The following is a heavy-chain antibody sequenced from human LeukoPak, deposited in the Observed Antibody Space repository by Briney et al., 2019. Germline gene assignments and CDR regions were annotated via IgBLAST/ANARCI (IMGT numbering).Heavy chain of an antibody. V-gene: IGHV4-38-2*01. CDR2: MYNSVSI. CDR1: GYSIRNGDY. CDR3: ARNSSSGFFDY. Sequence: PSDTLSLTCVVSGYSIRNGDYRGWIRQSPGKGLEWIASMYNSVSIHYNPSLKSRVTILVDTSKNEFSLKMRSVTAADTAVYYCARNSSSGFFDYWGQGTLATVSS. D-gene: IGHD6-6*01. J-gene: IGHJ4*02.